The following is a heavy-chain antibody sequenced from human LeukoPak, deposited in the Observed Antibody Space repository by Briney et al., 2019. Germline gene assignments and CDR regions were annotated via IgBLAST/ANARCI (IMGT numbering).Heavy chain of an antibody. CDR1: GGSISSGDYY. V-gene: IGHV4-30-4*08. CDR3: AREGGSSGYSYYFDY. CDR2: IYYSGST. J-gene: IGHJ4*02. D-gene: IGHD3-22*01. Sequence: SETLSLTCTVSGGSISSGDYYWSWIRQPPGKGLEWIGYIYYSGSTYYNPSLKSRVTISVDTSKNQFSLKLSSVTAADTAVYYCAREGGSSGYSYYFDYWGQGTLVTVSS.